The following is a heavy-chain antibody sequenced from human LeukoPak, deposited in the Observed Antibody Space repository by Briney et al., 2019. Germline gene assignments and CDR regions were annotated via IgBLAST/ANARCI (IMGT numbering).Heavy chain of an antibody. CDR1: GYTFTDYH. Sequence: ASVKVSCKASGYTFTDYHMRWLRQAPGQGLDWMGWINPNSGDTYSAQKFQGRVTMTRDTSISSGNMVLSRLKSDDTAVYYCAAYDILSGSVYWGQGSLVPVSS. V-gene: IGHV1-2*02. D-gene: IGHD3-9*01. CDR2: INPNSGDT. J-gene: IGHJ4*02. CDR3: AAYDILSGSVY.